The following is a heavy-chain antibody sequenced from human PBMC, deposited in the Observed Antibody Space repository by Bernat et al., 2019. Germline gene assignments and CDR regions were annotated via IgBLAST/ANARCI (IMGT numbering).Heavy chain of an antibody. D-gene: IGHD3-9*01. CDR1: GFTFGDYA. V-gene: IGHV3-49*05. Sequence: EVHLVESGGGLVNPGRSLRLSCTASGFTFGDYAMSWFRQAPGKGLEWVGFIRSTGYGGTTEYAASVKGRFTISRDDSKSIAYLQMNSLKTEDTAVYYCTRDSTGYAFNYWGQGTLVTVSS. CDR3: TRDSTGYAFNY. J-gene: IGHJ4*02. CDR2: IRSTGYGGTT.